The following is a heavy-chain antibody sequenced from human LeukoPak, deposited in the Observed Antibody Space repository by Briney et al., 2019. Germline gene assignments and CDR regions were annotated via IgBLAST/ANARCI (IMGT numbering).Heavy chain of an antibody. V-gene: IGHV3-9*03. Sequence: GRSLRLSCAASGFTFDEYSMDWVRQGPGKGLEWVSGISWNSGSIAYADSVKGRFTISRDNAKNFLYLRMNSLRTEDMAFYYCAKDSGGGGVGPLDYWGQGTLVTVSS. CDR1: GFTFDEYS. J-gene: IGHJ4*02. CDR2: ISWNSGSI. CDR3: AKDSGGGGVGPLDY. D-gene: IGHD2-21*01.